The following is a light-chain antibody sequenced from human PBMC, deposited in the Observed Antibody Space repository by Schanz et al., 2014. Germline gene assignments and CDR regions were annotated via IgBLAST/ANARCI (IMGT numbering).Light chain of an antibody. CDR1: QSINNW. V-gene: IGKV1-5*01. CDR2: GAS. CDR3: QQHNTYPLT. J-gene: IGKJ4*01. Sequence: DIQMTQSPSTLSASVGDRVTITCRASQSINNWLAWYQQKPGKAPKLLIYGASNLQSGVPSRFSGSQSGTDFTLTISSLQPEDFATYYCQQHNTYPLTFGGGTKVEIK.